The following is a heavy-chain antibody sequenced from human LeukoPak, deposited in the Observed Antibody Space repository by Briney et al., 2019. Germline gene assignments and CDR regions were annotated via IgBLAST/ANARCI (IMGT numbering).Heavy chain of an antibody. CDR1: GYTFTSYG. CDR2: ISAYNGNT. CDR3: ARVDYYDSSGYFDY. D-gene: IGHD3-22*01. V-gene: IGHV1-18*01. Sequence: AASVKVSCKASGYTFTSYGISWVRQAPGQGLEWMGWISAYNGNTNYAQKLQGRVTMTTDTSTSTAYMELRSLRSDDTAVYYCARVDYYDSSGYFDYWGQGTLVTVSS. J-gene: IGHJ4*02.